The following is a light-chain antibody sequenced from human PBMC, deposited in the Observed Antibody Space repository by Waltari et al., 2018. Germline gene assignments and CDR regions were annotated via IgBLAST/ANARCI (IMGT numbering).Light chain of an antibody. Sequence: EIVFTQSPGTLSLSPGERATLSCRASQSVSGSYLAWYQQKPGQAPRLLIFGASRRATGIPDRFSGSGSGTDFTLSISRLEPEDFAVYYCQQYGNSLTFGGGTKVEIK. CDR2: GAS. CDR3: QQYGNSLT. J-gene: IGKJ4*01. V-gene: IGKV3-20*01. CDR1: QSVSGSY.